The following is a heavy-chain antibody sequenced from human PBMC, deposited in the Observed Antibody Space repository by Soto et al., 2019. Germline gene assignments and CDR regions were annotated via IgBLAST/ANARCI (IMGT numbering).Heavy chain of an antibody. Sequence: SETLSLTCAVYGGSFSGYYWSWIRQPPGKGLERIGEINHSGSTNYNPSLKSRVTISVDTSKNQFSLKLSSVTAADTAVYYCARGGPWGSWSYFDYLGQGPLVTVS. J-gene: IGHJ4*02. CDR3: ARGGPWGSWSYFDY. CDR1: GGSFSGYY. D-gene: IGHD6-13*01. V-gene: IGHV4-34*01. CDR2: INHSGST.